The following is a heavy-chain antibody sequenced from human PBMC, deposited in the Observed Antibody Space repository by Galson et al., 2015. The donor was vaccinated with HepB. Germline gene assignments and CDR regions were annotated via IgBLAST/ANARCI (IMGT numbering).Heavy chain of an antibody. CDR2: INTNTGNP. Sequence: SVKVSCKASGYTFTSYTMNWVRQAPGQGLEWMGWINTNTGNPMYVQGFTGRFVFSLDTSVSTAYLQISSLKAEDTAMYYCARDVGYDSICFDYWGQGTPVTVSS. V-gene: IGHV7-4-1*02. D-gene: IGHD3-22*01. J-gene: IGHJ4*02. CDR1: GYTFTSYT. CDR3: ARDVGYDSICFDY.